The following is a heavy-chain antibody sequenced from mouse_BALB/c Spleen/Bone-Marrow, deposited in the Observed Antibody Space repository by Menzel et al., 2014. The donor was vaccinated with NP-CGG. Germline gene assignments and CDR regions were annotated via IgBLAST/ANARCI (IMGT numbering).Heavy chain of an antibody. J-gene: IGHJ3*01. Sequence: EVQGVESGGGLVQPGGSLKLSCATFGFTFSDYYMYWVRQTPEKRLEWVAYISNGGGSTYYPDTVKGRFTISRDNAKNTLYLQMSRLKSEDTAMYYCARPLYDGYYVAYWGQGTLVTVSA. CDR1: GFTFSDYY. CDR2: ISNGGGST. CDR3: ARPLYDGYYVAY. D-gene: IGHD2-3*01. V-gene: IGHV5-12*02.